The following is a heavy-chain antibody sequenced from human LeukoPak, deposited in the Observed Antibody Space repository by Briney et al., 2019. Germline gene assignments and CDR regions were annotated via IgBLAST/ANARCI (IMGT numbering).Heavy chain of an antibody. D-gene: IGHD6-19*01. CDR1: GGSISSYY. Sequence: SETLSLTCTVSGGSISSYYWSWIRQPAGKGLEWIGRIYTSGSTNYNPSLKSRVTMSVDTSKNQFSLKLSSVTAADTAVYYCARSAIAVAGTHYYYYMDVWGKGTTVTVSS. CDR2: IYTSGST. J-gene: IGHJ6*03. CDR3: ARSAIAVAGTHYYYYMDV. V-gene: IGHV4-4*07.